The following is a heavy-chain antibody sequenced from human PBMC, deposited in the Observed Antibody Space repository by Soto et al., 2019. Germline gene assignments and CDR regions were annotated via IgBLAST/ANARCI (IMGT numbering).Heavy chain of an antibody. D-gene: IGHD2-2*01. Sequence: GGSLRLSCAASGFTFSSYAMSWVRQAPGKGLEWVSAISGSGGSTYYADSVKGRFTISRDNSKNTLYLQMNSLRAEDTAVYYCAKDRFRVVVVPAAISGVYWFDPWGQGTLVTVSS. J-gene: IGHJ5*02. CDR2: ISGSGGST. V-gene: IGHV3-23*01. CDR3: AKDRFRVVVVPAAISGVYWFDP. CDR1: GFTFSSYA.